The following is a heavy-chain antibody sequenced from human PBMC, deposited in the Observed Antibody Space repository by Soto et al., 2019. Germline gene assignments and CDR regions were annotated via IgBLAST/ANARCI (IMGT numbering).Heavy chain of an antibody. J-gene: IGHJ6*02. CDR1: GYSFSSYW. Sequence: GDSLTISCKGSGYSFSSYWIGWVRQMPGKGLEWMGIIYPGDSDTRYSPSFQGQVTISADKSISTAYLQWSSLKASDTAMYYCARTAAAGKYYYGVDVWGQGTTVTVSS. CDR2: IYPGDSDT. CDR3: ARTAAAGKYYYGVDV. V-gene: IGHV5-51*01. D-gene: IGHD6-13*01.